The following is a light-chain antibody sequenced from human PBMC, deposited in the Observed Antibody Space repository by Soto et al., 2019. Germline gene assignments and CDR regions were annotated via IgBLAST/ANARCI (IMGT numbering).Light chain of an antibody. CDR1: QAIRND. CDR2: AAS. CDR3: LQKYFYPFT. J-gene: IGKJ3*01. Sequence: IQMTQSPSSLSASVGDRVTITCRASQAIRNDLDWFQQKPGKAPKLLIYAASNLQSGVPARFSGSGSGTDFTLTISSLQPEDFATYYCLQKYFYPFTFGPGTKVDIK. V-gene: IGKV1-6*01.